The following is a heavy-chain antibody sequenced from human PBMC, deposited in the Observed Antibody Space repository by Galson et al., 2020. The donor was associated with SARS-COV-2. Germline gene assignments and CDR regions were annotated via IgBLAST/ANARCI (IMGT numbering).Heavy chain of an antibody. CDR3: ARDLPDTGGIFYYYYMDV. J-gene: IGHJ6*03. V-gene: IGHV1-18*04. CDR2: ISAYNGNT. Sequence: ASVKVSCKASGYTFTSYGISWVRQAPGQGLEWMGWISAYNGNTNYAQKLQGRVTMTTDTSTSTAYMELRSLRSDDTAVYYCARDLPDTGGIFYYYYMDVWGKGTTVTVSS. D-gene: IGHD2-8*02. CDR1: GYTFTSYG.